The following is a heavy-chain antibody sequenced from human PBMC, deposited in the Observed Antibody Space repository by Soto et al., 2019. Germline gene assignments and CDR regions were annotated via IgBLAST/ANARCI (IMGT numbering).Heavy chain of an antibody. CDR3: ATYGSGTYKPTTFDY. Sequence: QVQLQESGPGLVKPSQTLSLTCTVSGGSISSGGYYWSWIRQHPGKGLGGIGYLYYSGGTYYSPSLKSRVTISVDTSKNQFSLKLSSVTAADTAVYYCATYGSGTYKPTTFDYWGQGTLVTVSS. V-gene: IGHV4-31*03. J-gene: IGHJ4*02. CDR2: LYYSGGT. CDR1: GGSISSGGYY. D-gene: IGHD3-10*01.